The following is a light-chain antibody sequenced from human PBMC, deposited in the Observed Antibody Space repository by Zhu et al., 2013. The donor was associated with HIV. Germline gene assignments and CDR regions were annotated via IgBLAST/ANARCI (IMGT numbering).Light chain of an antibody. Sequence: DIQMTQSPSSLSASVGDRVTITCGASQNIDNYLNWYQQTPGKPPKLLICAASSLRSGVPSRFSGSGSGTVFSLTISSLQAEDFAVYYCQQYNNWPWTFGQGTKVEIK. CDR2: AAS. CDR3: QQYNNWPWT. J-gene: IGKJ1*01. CDR1: QNIDNY. V-gene: IGKV1-39*01.